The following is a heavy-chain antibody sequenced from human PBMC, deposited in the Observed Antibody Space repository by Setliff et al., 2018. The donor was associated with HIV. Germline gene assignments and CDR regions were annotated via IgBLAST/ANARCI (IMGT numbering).Heavy chain of an antibody. V-gene: IGHV4-59*12. D-gene: IGHD3-10*01. CDR3: ARFPVFKWFAKRQGWFDL. J-gene: IGHJ5*02. CDR1: GGSISSYY. Sequence: SETLSLTCTVSGGSISSYYWNWIRQPPGKGLEWIGYIYYSGSTNYNPSLKSRVTISVDTSKNQFSLKLSSVTAEDTAVYYCARFPVFKWFAKRQGWFDLWGQGTLVTVSS. CDR2: IYYSGST.